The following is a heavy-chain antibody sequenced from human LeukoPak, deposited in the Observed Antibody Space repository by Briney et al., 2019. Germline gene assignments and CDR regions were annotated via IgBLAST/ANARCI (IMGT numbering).Heavy chain of an antibody. J-gene: IGHJ4*02. V-gene: IGHV3-7*03. CDR2: IKQGGGER. D-gene: IGHD4-23*01. Sequence: AGGSLRLSCAASGFTFSSHWMNWVRQAPGKGLEWVANIKQGGGERNYVDSVKGRFTISRDDAKNSLYLQMNSLRAEDTAIYYYARGPAYGGRTDYLDYWGQGTLVTVSS. CDR1: GFTFSSHW. CDR3: ARGPAYGGRTDYLDY.